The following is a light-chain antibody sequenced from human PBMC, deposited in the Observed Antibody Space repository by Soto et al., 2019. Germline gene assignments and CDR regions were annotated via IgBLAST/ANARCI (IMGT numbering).Light chain of an antibody. CDR2: QIS. CDR1: KSLVHSDGNTY. V-gene: IGKV2-24*01. J-gene: IGKJ1*01. CDR3: MQATQFRA. Sequence: DIVLNQTPLSSPVTLGQPASISCRSSKSLVHSDGNTYLNWLQQWPGQPPRLLIYQISNRFTGVPNRFSGSGAGTDFTLKISRVEAEDVGVYYCMQATQFRAFGQGTKVEIK.